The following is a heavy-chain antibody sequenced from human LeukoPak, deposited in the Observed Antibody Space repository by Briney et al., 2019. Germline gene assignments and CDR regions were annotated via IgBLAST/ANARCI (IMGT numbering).Heavy chain of an antibody. Sequence: GGSLRLSCAASGFTFSSYSMNWVRQAPGKGLEWVSSISSSSYIYYADSVKGRFTISRDNAKNSLYLQMNSLRAEDTAVYYCAREILWFGTNAFDIWGQGTMVTVSS. CDR1: GFTFSSYS. CDR2: ISSSSYI. CDR3: AREILWFGTNAFDI. V-gene: IGHV3-21*01. D-gene: IGHD3-10*01. J-gene: IGHJ3*02.